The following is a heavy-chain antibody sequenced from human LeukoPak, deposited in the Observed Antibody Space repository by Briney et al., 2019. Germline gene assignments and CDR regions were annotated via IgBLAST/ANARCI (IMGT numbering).Heavy chain of an antibody. D-gene: IGHD3/OR15-3a*01. CDR1: GGSISSGGYY. J-gene: IGHJ6*02. Sequence: SETLSLTCTVSGGSISSGGYYWSWIRQPAGKRLEWIGRIYSSGSTNYNPSLKSRVTISVDTSKNQLSLKLSSVTAADTAVYYCASSRDSHYYYYGMDVWGQGTTVTVSS. CDR2: IYSSGST. CDR3: ASSRDSHYYYYGMDV. V-gene: IGHV4-61*02.